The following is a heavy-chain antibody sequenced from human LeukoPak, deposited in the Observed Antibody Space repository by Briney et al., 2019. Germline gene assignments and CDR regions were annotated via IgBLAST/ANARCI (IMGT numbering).Heavy chain of an antibody. Sequence: ASVKVSCKASGYTFTSYGISWVRQAPGQGLEWMGWISAYNGNTNYAQKLQGRVTVTTDTSTSTAYMELRSLRSDDTAVYYCARPRDSSGWYHPLDYWGQGTLVTVSS. V-gene: IGHV1-18*01. J-gene: IGHJ4*02. CDR1: GYTFTSYG. CDR2: ISAYNGNT. CDR3: ARPRDSSGWYHPLDY. D-gene: IGHD6-19*01.